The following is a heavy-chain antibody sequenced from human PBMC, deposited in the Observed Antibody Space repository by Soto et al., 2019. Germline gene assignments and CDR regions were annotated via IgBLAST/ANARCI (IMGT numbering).Heavy chain of an antibody. CDR3: ARDRGYSGYYGQNYYYYYYMDV. CDR2: IIPILGIA. CDR1: GGTFSSYT. D-gene: IGHD5-12*01. V-gene: IGHV1-69*08. Sequence: QVQLVQSGAEVKKPGSSVKVSCKAYGGTFSSYTMSWVRQAPGQGLERMGRIIPILGIANYAQKFQGRVTITADKSTSTAYMELSSLRSEDTSVYYCARDRGYSGYYGQNYYYYYYMDVWGKGTTVTVSS. J-gene: IGHJ6*03.